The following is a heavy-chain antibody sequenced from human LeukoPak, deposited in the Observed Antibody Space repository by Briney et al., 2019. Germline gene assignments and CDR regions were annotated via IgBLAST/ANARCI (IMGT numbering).Heavy chain of an antibody. J-gene: IGHJ6*02. Sequence: GASVKVSCKASGYTFTTYGISWVRQAPGQGLEWMGGIIPIFGTANYAQKFQGRVTITADESTSTAYMELSSLRSEDTAVYYCARAAYYYDSSGYSDYYGMDVWGQGTTVTVSS. CDR1: GYTFTTYG. CDR2: IIPIFGTA. CDR3: ARAAYYYDSSGYSDYYGMDV. D-gene: IGHD3-22*01. V-gene: IGHV1-69*13.